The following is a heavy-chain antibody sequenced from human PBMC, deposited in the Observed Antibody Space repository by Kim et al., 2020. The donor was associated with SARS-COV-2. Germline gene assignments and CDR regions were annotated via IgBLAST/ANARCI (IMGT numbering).Heavy chain of an antibody. V-gene: IGHV4-34*01. Sequence: GSTNYNPSLKSRFTISVDTSKNQFSLKLSSVTAADTAVYYCARGPSSWYPWGQGTLVTVSS. D-gene: IGHD6-13*01. CDR2: GST. CDR3: ARGPSSWYP. J-gene: IGHJ5*02.